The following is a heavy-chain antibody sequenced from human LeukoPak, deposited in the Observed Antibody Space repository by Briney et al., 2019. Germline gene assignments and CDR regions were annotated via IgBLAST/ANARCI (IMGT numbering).Heavy chain of an antibody. Sequence: ASVKVSCKASVYTFTSYGISWVRQAPGQGLEWMGWISAYNGNTNYAQKLQGRVTMTTDTSTSTAYMELRSLRSDDTAVYYCARVNGLLWFGELLNYGMDVWGKGTTVTVSS. V-gene: IGHV1-18*04. CDR3: ARVNGLLWFGELLNYGMDV. CDR1: VYTFTSYG. CDR2: ISAYNGNT. J-gene: IGHJ6*04. D-gene: IGHD3-10*01.